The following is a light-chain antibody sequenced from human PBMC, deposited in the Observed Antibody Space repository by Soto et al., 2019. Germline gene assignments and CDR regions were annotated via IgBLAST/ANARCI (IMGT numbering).Light chain of an antibody. Sequence: QSALTQPASVSGSPGQSITISCSGSGSDIGTNNFVSWYQHHPGRAPKLIISEVANRPSGVSDRFSGSKSGSLASLTISGLQADDEAVYYCSSYTNTGTLVVFGVGTKLTVL. V-gene: IGLV2-14*01. J-gene: IGLJ3*02. CDR1: GSDIGTNNF. CDR3: SSYTNTGTLVV. CDR2: EVA.